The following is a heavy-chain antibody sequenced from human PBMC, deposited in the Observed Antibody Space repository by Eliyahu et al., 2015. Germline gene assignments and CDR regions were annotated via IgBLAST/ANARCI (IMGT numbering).Heavy chain of an antibody. D-gene: IGHD2-15*01. V-gene: IGHV4-31*03. CDR2: IYYSGST. Sequence: QVQLQESGPGLVKPSQTLSLTCTVSGGSISSGGYYWSWIRQHPRKGLEWIGYIYYSGSTYYNPSLKSRVAISVDTSKNQLSLKLSSVTAADTAVYYCASCSGGSCYPGLGVWGQGTMVTVSS. CDR1: GGSISSGGYY. CDR3: ASCSGGSCYPGLGV. J-gene: IGHJ3*01.